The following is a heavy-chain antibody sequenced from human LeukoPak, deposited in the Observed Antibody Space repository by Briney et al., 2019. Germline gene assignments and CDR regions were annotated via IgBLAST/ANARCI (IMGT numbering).Heavy chain of an antibody. CDR2: IGTAGDT. CDR3: ARDSLILLWFGELSY. Sequence: GGSLRLSCAASGFTFSSYDMHWVRQLPGKGLEWVSGIGTAGDTYYLGSVKGRFTISRENAKNSLYLQMNSLRAEDTAVYYCARDSLILLWFGELSYWGQGTLVTVSS. CDR1: GFTFSSYD. J-gene: IGHJ4*02. D-gene: IGHD3-10*01. V-gene: IGHV3-13*01.